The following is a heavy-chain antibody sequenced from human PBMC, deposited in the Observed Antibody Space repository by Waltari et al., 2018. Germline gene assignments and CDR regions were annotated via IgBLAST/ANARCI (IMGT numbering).Heavy chain of an antibody. CDR1: GCSISSHY. CDR3: ARSGVRGLLGYYYYMDV. CDR2: IYYSGST. D-gene: IGHD3-10*01. V-gene: IGHV4-59*11. J-gene: IGHJ6*03. Sequence: QVQLQESGPGLVKPSETLSLTCTVSGCSISSHYWSWIRQPPGKGLEWIGYIYYSGSTNYNPSLKSRVTISVDTSKNQFSLKLSSVTAADTAVYYCARSGVRGLLGYYYYMDVWGKGTTVTVSS.